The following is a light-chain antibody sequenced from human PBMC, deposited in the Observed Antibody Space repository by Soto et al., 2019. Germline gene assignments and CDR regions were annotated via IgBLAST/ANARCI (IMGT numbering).Light chain of an antibody. V-gene: IGKV3-20*01. J-gene: IGKJ4*01. CDR1: QNVFNNY. CDR3: QQYGGSPLVT. Sequence: EVVLTQSPGTLSLSPGERATLSCRASQNVFNNYLAWYQQRPGQSPRLLIYDTSTRATGVPDRFSASGSGTDFTLPISSLEPEDFAVYYCQQYGGSPLVTFGGGTKVEIK. CDR2: DTS.